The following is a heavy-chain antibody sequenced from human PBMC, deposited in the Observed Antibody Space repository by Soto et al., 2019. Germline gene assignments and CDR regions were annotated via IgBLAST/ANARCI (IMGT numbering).Heavy chain of an antibody. CDR1: GFTFSSYA. J-gene: IGHJ5*02. CDR2: ISGSGGST. V-gene: IGHV3-23*01. CDR3: ATTADFWSGYWFDP. Sequence: GGSLRLSCAASGFTFSSYAMSWVRRAPGKGLEWVSAISGSGGSTYYADSVKGRFTISRDNSKNTLYLQMNSLRAEDTAVYYCATTADFWSGYWFDPWGQGTLVTVSS. D-gene: IGHD3-3*01.